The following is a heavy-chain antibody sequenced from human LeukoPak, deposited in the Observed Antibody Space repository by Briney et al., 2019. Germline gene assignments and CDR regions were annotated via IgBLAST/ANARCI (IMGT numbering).Heavy chain of an antibody. J-gene: IGHJ3*02. CDR2: IYTSGST. CDR3: ARDLVVGATNAFDI. D-gene: IGHD1-26*01. Sequence: SETLSLTCTISGGSISSYYWSWIRQPAGKGLEWIGRIYTSGSTNYNPSLKSRVTMSVDTSKNQFSLKLSSVTAADTAVYYCARDLVVGATNAFDIWGQGTMVTVPS. CDR1: GGSISSYY. V-gene: IGHV4-4*07.